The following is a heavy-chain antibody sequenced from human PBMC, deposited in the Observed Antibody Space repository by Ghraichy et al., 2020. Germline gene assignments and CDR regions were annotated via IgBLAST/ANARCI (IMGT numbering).Heavy chain of an antibody. D-gene: IGHD3-10*01. CDR2: IYYSGST. Sequence: SETLSLSCTVSGGSVSRYYWSWIRQSPGKGLEWIGYIYYSGSTLYNPSLKSRVSTSVDTSKNQFSLNLRSVTAADTAVYYCARVEVDRGRGDKDYMYVWGKGPPVTVS. V-gene: IGHV4-59*02. J-gene: IGHJ6*03. CDR1: GGSVSRYY. CDR3: ARVEVDRGRGDKDYMYV.